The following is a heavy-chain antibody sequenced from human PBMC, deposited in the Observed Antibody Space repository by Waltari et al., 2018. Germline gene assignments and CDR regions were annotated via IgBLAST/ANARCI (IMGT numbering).Heavy chain of an antibody. Sequence: QVQLVQSGAEGKKPGASVKVSCQVSEYTLAELFMHWVRQAPGKGLEWMGGFYPEDGETTYAQKFQGRVTMTEDTSTDAAYMELSSLRSEDTAVYYCATGKYSSSWSYFDYWGQGTLVTVSS. CDR2: FYPEDGET. D-gene: IGHD6-13*01. V-gene: IGHV1-24*01. CDR1: EYTLAELF. CDR3: ATGKYSSSWSYFDY. J-gene: IGHJ4*02.